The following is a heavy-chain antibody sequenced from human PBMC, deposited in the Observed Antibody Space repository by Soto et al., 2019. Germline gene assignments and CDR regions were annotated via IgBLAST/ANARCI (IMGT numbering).Heavy chain of an antibody. Sequence: GGSLRLSCAASGFTFSSYWMSWVRQAPGKGLEWVANIKQDGSEKYYVDSVKGRFTISRDNAKNSLYLQMNSLRAEDTAVYYCARDRRYSSSSGYYYYYMDVWGKGTTVTVSS. D-gene: IGHD6-6*01. J-gene: IGHJ6*03. V-gene: IGHV3-7*01. CDR3: ARDRRYSSSSGYYYYYMDV. CDR2: IKQDGSEK. CDR1: GFTFSSYW.